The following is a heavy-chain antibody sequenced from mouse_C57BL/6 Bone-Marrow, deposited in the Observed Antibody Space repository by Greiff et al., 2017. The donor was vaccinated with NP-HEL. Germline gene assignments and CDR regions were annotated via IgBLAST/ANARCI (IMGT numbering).Heavy chain of an antibody. CDR1: GYTFTDYY. V-gene: IGHV1-19*01. Sequence: SGPVLVKPGASVKMSCKASGYTFTDYYMNWVKQSHGKSLEWIGVINPYNGGTSYNQKFKGKATLTVDKSSSTAYMELNSLTSEDSAVYYCARGGRGFDYWGQGTTLTVSS. CDR2: INPYNGGT. CDR3: ARGGRGFDY. J-gene: IGHJ2*01.